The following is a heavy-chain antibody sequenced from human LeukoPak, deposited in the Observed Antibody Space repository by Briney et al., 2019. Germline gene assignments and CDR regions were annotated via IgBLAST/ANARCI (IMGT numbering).Heavy chain of an antibody. Sequence: GESLKISCKGSGYSLTSYWIGWVRQMPGKGLEWMGIIYPGDSDTRYSPSFQGQVTISADKSISTAYLQWSSLKASDTAMYYCARQSPTYYYGSGSPRGGMDVWGQGTTVTVSS. J-gene: IGHJ6*02. D-gene: IGHD3-10*01. CDR2: IYPGDSDT. CDR1: GYSLTSYW. CDR3: ARQSPTYYYGSGSPRGGMDV. V-gene: IGHV5-51*01.